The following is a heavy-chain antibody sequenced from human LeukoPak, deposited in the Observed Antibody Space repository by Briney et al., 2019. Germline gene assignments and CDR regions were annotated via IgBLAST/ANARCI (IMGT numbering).Heavy chain of an antibody. CDR1: GDPISGSSYY. D-gene: IGHD3-10*01. V-gene: IGHV4-39*01. CDR2: IYYSGST. CDR3: ARELN. Sequence: SETLSLTCAVSGDPISGSSYYWGWLRQPPGKGLEWIGSIYYSGSTYYSPSLKSRVTISVDTSKNQFSLKLSSVTAADTAVYYCARELNWGQGTLVTVSS. J-gene: IGHJ4*02.